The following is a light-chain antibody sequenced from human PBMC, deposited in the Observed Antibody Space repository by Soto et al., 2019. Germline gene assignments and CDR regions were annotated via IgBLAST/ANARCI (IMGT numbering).Light chain of an antibody. Sequence: QSALTQPPSASGSPGQSVTISCTGTSSDVGGYNYVSWYQQHPGKAPKLMIYEVSERPSGVPDRFSGSKSGNTASLTVSGLQAEDEADYYCSSYAGSNNRVVFGGGTKLTVL. J-gene: IGLJ2*01. CDR3: SSYAGSNNRVV. V-gene: IGLV2-8*01. CDR2: EVS. CDR1: SSDVGGYNY.